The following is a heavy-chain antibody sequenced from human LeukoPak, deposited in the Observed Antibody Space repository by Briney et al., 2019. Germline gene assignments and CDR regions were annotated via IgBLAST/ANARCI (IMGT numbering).Heavy chain of an antibody. CDR3: ARDRYYYDSSGYYRLDY. CDR2: IYYSGNT. CDR1: GVSISSSNSY. J-gene: IGHJ4*02. Sequence: SETLSLTCTVSGVSISSSNSYWGWIRQPPGKGLEWIGSIYYSGNTYYNASLKSQVSISIDTSKNQFSLRLTSVTAADTAVYYCARDRYYYDSSGYYRLDYWGQGTLVTVSS. V-gene: IGHV4-39*02. D-gene: IGHD3-22*01.